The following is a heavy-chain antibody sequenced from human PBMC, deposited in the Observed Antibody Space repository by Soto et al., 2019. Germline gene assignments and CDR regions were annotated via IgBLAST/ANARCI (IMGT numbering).Heavy chain of an antibody. CDR1: GFTFSGYW. Sequence: PGGSLRLSCEASGFTFSGYWMSWVRQAPGKGLEWVADIKHDGGDPVYGDSVRGRFTVSRDNSKNTLYLHMTSLRAEDTAVYFCAKQRTTWTDSAIDFWGRGVQVTVSS. D-gene: IGHD1-1*01. V-gene: IGHV3-7*03. CDR3: AKQRTTWTDSAIDF. J-gene: IGHJ4*02. CDR2: IKHDGGDP.